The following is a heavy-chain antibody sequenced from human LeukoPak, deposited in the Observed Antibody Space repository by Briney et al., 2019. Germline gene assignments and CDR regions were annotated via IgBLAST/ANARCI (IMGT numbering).Heavy chain of an antibody. CDR3: ARGGYDYWSAIDY. Sequence: GGSLRLSCAASGFTFSSYAMSWVRQAPGKGLEWVSAISGSGGSTYYADSVKGRFTISRDNSKNTLYLQMNSLRAEDTAVYYCARGGYDYWSAIDYWGQGTLVTVSS. CDR1: GFTFSSYA. J-gene: IGHJ4*02. D-gene: IGHD5-12*01. CDR2: ISGSGGST. V-gene: IGHV3-23*01.